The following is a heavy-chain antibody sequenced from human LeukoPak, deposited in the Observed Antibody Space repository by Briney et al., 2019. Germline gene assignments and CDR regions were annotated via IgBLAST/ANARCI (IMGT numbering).Heavy chain of an antibody. D-gene: IGHD3-10*01. CDR3: AREYGGSGSDSDWFDS. V-gene: IGHV4-59*01. CDR1: GGSISSYY. Sequence: LETPSLTCTVSGGSISSYYWGWIRQSPGKGLEWIGCIYYTGSTNYNPSLKSRVTLSVDTSKNQFSLKLRYVTAADTAVYYCAREYGGSGSDSDWFDSWGQGTLVTVSS. CDR2: IYYTGST. J-gene: IGHJ5*01.